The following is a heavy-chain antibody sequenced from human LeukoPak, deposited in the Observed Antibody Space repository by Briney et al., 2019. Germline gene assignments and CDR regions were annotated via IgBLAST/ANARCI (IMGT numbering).Heavy chain of an antibody. CDR3: ARDPGLRLFDP. V-gene: IGHV4-34*01. Sequence: SETLSLTCAVYGGSFSGYYWSWIRQPPGKGLEWIGEINHSGSTNYDPSLKSRVTISVDTSKNQFSLKLSSVTAADTAVYDCARDPGLRLFDPWGQRPMVTVSS. CDR1: GGSFSGYY. CDR2: INHSGST. J-gene: IGHJ5*02. D-gene: IGHD6-25*01.